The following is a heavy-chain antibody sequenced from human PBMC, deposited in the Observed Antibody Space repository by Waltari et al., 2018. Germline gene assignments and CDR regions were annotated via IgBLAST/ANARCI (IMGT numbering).Heavy chain of an antibody. CDR2: NIPICGTA. D-gene: IGHD2-21*01. Sequence: QVQLVQSGAEVKKPGSSVKVSCKASGGTFSSYAISWVRQAPGQGLEWMGGNIPICGTANYEQKFQGRVTITTDEATSTAYMELSSLRSEDTAVYYCARDPPLAYCGGDCYSPWGQGTLVTVSS. V-gene: IGHV1-69*05. J-gene: IGHJ5*02. CDR3: ARDPPLAYCGGDCYSP. CDR1: GGTFSSYA.